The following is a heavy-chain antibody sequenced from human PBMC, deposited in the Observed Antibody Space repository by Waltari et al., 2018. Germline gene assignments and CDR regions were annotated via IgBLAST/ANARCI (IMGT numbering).Heavy chain of an antibody. CDR3: ARDKDRLYFDY. V-gene: IGHV3-53*01. Sequence: EVQLVESGGGLIQPGGSLRLSCAASGFTVSSNYMSWVGQAPGKGLEWVSVIYSGGSTYYADSVKGRFTISRDNSKNTLYLQMNSLRAEDTAVYYCARDKDRLYFDYWGQGTLVTVSS. D-gene: IGHD2-15*01. CDR2: IYSGGST. J-gene: IGHJ4*02. CDR1: GFTVSSNY.